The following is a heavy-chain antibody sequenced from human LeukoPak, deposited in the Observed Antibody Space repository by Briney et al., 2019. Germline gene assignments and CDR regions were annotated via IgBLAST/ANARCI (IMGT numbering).Heavy chain of an antibody. CDR3: ARGPLGSSWHYYYCYGMDV. CDR1: GGSFSDYY. V-gene: IGHV4-34*01. Sequence: PSETLSLTCAVYGGSFSDYYWSWIRQPPGKGLEWIGEVTHSGGANYNPSLKSRVTVSVDTSKNQFSLKLSSVTVADTAVYYCARGPLGSSWHYYYCYGMDVWGQGTTVSVSS. CDR2: VTHSGGA. D-gene: IGHD6-13*01. J-gene: IGHJ6*02.